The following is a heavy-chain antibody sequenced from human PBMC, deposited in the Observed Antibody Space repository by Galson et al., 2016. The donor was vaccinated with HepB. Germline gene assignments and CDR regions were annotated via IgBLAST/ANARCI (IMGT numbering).Heavy chain of an antibody. D-gene: IGHD5-12*01. CDR3: ARGVRWLRLFPFDS. V-gene: IGHV3-33*03. CDR1: GLTFSAYG. Sequence: SLRLSCAASGLTFSAYGMHWVRQAPGKGLEWVAVIWYDGSKEKYIDSVRGRSTISRDSAKSSLFLQMNSLRAEDTAVYYCARGVRWLRLFPFDSWGQGTLVTVSS. J-gene: IGHJ4*02. CDR2: IWYDGSKE.